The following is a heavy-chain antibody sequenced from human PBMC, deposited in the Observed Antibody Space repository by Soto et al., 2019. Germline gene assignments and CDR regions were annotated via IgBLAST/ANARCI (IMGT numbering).Heavy chain of an antibody. CDR3: ARLRVQGYYATSGYYIYSTQYGLDG. J-gene: IGHJ6*02. CDR1: GGSISGYF. CDR2: INHIGST. V-gene: IGHV4-34*01. D-gene: IGHD3-22*01. Sequence: QVQLQQWGAGVLKPSETLSLTCGVYGGSISGYFWSWIRQAPGKGLEWIGDINHIGSTSYNPSLQSRVTISLDTSGNQFSLKLTSVTAADTAVYYCARLRVQGYYATSGYYIYSTQYGLDGWGQGTTVSVSS.